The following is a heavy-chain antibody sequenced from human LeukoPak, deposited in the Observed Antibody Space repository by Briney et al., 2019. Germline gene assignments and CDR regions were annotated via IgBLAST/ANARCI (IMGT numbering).Heavy chain of an antibody. Sequence: GGSLRLSCSASGLTFPSYALHWVRQAPGKGLEYVSAIITTGSRTYYADSVKGRFTISRDISKSTMYLQMISLRPEDTAVYDCVTAYCSSTNCYGPEYWGRGTLVTVSS. V-gene: IGHV3-64D*06. D-gene: IGHD2-2*01. CDR2: IITTGSRT. CDR1: GLTFPSYA. J-gene: IGHJ4*02. CDR3: VTAYCSSTNCYGPEY.